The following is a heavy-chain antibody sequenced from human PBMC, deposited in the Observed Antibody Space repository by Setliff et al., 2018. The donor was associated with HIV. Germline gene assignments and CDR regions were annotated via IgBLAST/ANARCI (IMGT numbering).Heavy chain of an antibody. CDR1: GFTFSSYI. V-gene: IGHV3-21*01. J-gene: IGHJ5*02. CDR3: ARGTVVTA. D-gene: IGHD2-21*02. Sequence: GGSLRLSCAASGFTFSSYIMNWVRQAPGKGLEWVSYISSSSSYTHYADSVKGRFTISRDNSKNTLYLQMSSLRAEDTAVYYCARGTVVTAWGQGTLVTVSS. CDR2: ISSSSSYT.